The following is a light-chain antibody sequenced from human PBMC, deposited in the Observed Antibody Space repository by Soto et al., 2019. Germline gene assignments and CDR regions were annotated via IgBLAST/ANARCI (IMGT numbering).Light chain of an antibody. CDR2: WAS. Sequence: DIVMTQSPDSLAVSLGERATINCKSSQSVLYSSNNKNYLALYQQKPGHPPKLLIYWASTRASGVPDRFSRSGSGTDITLTISSLKAEDVAVYYCQQYYSTITFGGGTKVEIK. CDR3: QQYYSTIT. J-gene: IGKJ4*01. V-gene: IGKV4-1*01. CDR1: QSVLYSSNNKNY.